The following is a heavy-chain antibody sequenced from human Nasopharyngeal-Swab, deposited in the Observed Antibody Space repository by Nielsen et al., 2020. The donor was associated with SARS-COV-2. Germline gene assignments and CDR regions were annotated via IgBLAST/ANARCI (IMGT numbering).Heavy chain of an antibody. V-gene: IGHV1-2*04. D-gene: IGHD3-10*01. CDR3: ARRGGDPNEAFDI. Sequence: ASVKVSCKASAYTFTAYYIHWLRQAPGQGLEWMGWVNPSSRGTGPAQKFQGWVTMTLDTSSTTVYLELSRLKSDDTAVYYCARRGGDPNEAFDIWGQGTMVTVTS. CDR1: AYTFTAYY. CDR2: VNPSSRGT. J-gene: IGHJ3*02.